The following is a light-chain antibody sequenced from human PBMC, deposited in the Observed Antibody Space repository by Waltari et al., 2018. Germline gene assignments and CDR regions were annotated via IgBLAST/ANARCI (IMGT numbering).Light chain of an antibody. Sequence: DIQLTQSPSFLSASVGDRVTITCRASQGISSYLAWYQQRPGTAPKLLISAASTLQSVVPSRFSGSGSGTEFTLTISSLQPEDFATYYCQQLNIYPHTFGQGTKLEI. J-gene: IGKJ2*01. CDR1: QGISSY. CDR2: AAS. V-gene: IGKV1-9*01. CDR3: QQLNIYPHT.